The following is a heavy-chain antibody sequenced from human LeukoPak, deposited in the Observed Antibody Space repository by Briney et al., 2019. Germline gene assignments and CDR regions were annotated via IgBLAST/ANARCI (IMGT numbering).Heavy chain of an antibody. CDR2: ISGSGGST. D-gene: IGHD3-22*01. V-gene: IGHV3-23*01. CDR1: GFTFSSYA. Sequence: GGSLRLSCAASGFTFSSYAMSWVRQAPGKGLEWVSAISGSGGSTYYADSVKGRFTISRDNSKNTLYLQMNSPRAEDTAVYYCAKESGDYYDSSGYGYWGQGTLVTVSS. J-gene: IGHJ4*02. CDR3: AKESGDYYDSSGYGY.